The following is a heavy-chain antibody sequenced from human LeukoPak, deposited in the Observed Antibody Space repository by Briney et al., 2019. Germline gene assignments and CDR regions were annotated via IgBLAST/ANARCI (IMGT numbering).Heavy chain of an antibody. Sequence: GRSLRLSCAASGFTFDDYAMHWVRQAPGKGREWVSGISWNSGSIGYADSVKGRFTISRDNAKNSLYLQMNSLRAEDMALYYCAKGMYSGYDLGDYYFDYWGQGTLVTVSS. CDR2: ISWNSGSI. V-gene: IGHV3-9*03. CDR1: GFTFDDYA. J-gene: IGHJ4*02. D-gene: IGHD5-12*01. CDR3: AKGMYSGYDLGDYYFDY.